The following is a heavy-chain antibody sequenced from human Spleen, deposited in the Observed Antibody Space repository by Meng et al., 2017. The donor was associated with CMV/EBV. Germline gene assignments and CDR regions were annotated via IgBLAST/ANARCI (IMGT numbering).Heavy chain of an antibody. V-gene: IGHV4-61*01. J-gene: IGHJ4*02. CDR3: AREVDDSSSPFCFDY. CDR2: IYYSGST. CDR1: GGSVSSGRYY. D-gene: IGHD6-6*01. Sequence: SGGSVSSGRYYWSWIRQPPGKGLEWIGYIYYSGSTNYNLSLKSRVTISVDTSKNQFSLKLSSVTAADTAVYYCAREVDDSSSPFCFDYWGQGTLVTVSS.